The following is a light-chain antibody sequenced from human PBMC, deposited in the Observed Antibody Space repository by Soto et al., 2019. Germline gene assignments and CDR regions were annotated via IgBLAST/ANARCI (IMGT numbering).Light chain of an antibody. V-gene: IGLV2-14*03. Sequence: QYVLTQPASVSGSPGQSITISCTGTSSAVGAYDYVSWYQQHPDKAPKPMIYEVSNRPSGVSNRFSGSKSVNTATLTISGLRADDEADYYCSSYTSSSTRVFGTGTKVTVL. CDR3: SSYTSSSTRV. J-gene: IGLJ1*01. CDR1: SSAVGAYDY. CDR2: EVS.